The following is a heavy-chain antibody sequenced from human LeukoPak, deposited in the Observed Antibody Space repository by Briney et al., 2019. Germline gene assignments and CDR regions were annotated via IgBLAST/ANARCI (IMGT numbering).Heavy chain of an antibody. Sequence: SETLSLTCTVSGGSISSYYWSWIRQPAGKGLEWIGRIYTSGSTDYNPSLKSRVTMSVDTSKNQFSLKLSSVTAADTAVYYCARLPYSGSYYVWYFDLWGRGTLVTVSS. CDR3: ARLPYSGSYYVWYFDL. D-gene: IGHD1-26*01. V-gene: IGHV4-4*07. J-gene: IGHJ2*01. CDR1: GGSISSYY. CDR2: IYTSGST.